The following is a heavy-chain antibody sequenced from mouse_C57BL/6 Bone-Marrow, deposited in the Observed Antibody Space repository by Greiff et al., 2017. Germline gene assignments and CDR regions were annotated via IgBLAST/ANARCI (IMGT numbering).Heavy chain of an antibody. CDR3: ARVYDGYYFYFDY. CDR2: IDPSDSYT. Sequence: QVQLQQPGAELVMPGASVKLSCKASGYTFTSYWMHWVKQRPGQGLEWIGEIDPSDSYTNYNQKFKGKSTLTVDKSSSTAYMQLSILTSEDSAVYYCARVYDGYYFYFDYWGQGTTLTVSS. D-gene: IGHD2-3*01. CDR1: GYTFTSYW. V-gene: IGHV1-69*01. J-gene: IGHJ2*01.